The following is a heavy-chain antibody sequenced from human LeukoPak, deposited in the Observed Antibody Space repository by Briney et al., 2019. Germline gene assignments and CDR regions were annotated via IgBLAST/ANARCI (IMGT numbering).Heavy chain of an antibody. D-gene: IGHD2-8*01. CDR3: ARGASRSQMVYAK. CDR2: IIPIFGTA. V-gene: IGHV1-69*06. CDR1: GGTFSSYA. J-gene: IGHJ4*02. Sequence: SVKVSCKASGGTFSSYAISWVRQAPGQGLEWMGGIIPIFGTANYAQKFQGRVTITADKFTSTAYMELSSLRSEDTAVYYCARGASRSQMVYAKWGQGTLVTVSS.